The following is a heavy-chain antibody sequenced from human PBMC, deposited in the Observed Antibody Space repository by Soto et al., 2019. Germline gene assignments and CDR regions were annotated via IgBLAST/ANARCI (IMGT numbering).Heavy chain of an antibody. Sequence: ASVKVSCKASGYTFTSYGISWVRQAPGQGLEWMGWISAYNGNTNYAQKLQGRVTMTTDTSTSTAYMELRSLRSDDTAVYYCARAVTFGGVIVDAFDIWGQGTMVTVSS. V-gene: IGHV1-18*01. CDR2: ISAYNGNT. J-gene: IGHJ3*02. CDR1: GYTFTSYG. CDR3: ARAVTFGGVIVDAFDI. D-gene: IGHD3-16*02.